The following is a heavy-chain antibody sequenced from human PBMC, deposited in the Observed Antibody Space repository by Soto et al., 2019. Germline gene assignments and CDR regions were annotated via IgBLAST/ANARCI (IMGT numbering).Heavy chain of an antibody. D-gene: IGHD3-22*01. J-gene: IGHJ5*02. V-gene: IGHV1-69*06. CDR3: VGEDGFYDSSGYYSSGLGFDP. CDR2: IIPIFGTA. CDR1: GDTFSSYA. Sequence: VKLSCKTSGDTFSSYAISWVRQDPGQGLEWMGGIIPIFGTANYAQKFQGRVTITADKSTSTAYMELSSLRSEDTAVYYCVGEDGFYDSSGYYSSGLGFDPWGQGTLVPVSS.